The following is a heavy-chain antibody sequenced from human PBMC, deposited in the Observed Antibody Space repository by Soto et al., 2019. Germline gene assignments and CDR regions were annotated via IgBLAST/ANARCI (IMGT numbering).Heavy chain of an antibody. Sequence: EVQLVESGGGLIQPGGSLRVSYAASGFTVSSKYMTWVRQAPGKGLEWVSVIYGGGTTYYADSVKGRFTISRDNSKNTLYLQVNSLRAEDTAVYYCVQTTGWPGFDFWGQGTLVTVSS. D-gene: IGHD6-19*01. CDR3: VQTTGWPGFDF. CDR2: IYGGGTT. J-gene: IGHJ4*02. V-gene: IGHV3-53*01. CDR1: GFTVSSKY.